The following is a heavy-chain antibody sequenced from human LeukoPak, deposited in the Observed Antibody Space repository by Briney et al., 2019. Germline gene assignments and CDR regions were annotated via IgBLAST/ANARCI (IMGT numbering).Heavy chain of an antibody. Sequence: SQTLSLTCAVSGGFISSGGYSWSWIRQPPGKGLEWIGYIYHSGSTYYNPSLKSRVAMSVDRSKNQFSLKLNSVTAADTAVYYCARAYYDSSAHSGGYDMDVWGQGTTVTVSS. D-gene: IGHD3-22*01. CDR3: ARAYYDSSAHSGGYDMDV. J-gene: IGHJ6*02. CDR1: GGFISSGGYS. V-gene: IGHV4-30-2*01. CDR2: IYHSGST.